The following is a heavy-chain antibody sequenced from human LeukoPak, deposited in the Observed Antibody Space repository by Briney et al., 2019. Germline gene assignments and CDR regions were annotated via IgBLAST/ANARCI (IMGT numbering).Heavy chain of an antibody. CDR1: GFTFDDYA. CDR2: ISWNSGSI. CDR3: ARGPPLFDP. J-gene: IGHJ5*02. Sequence: PGGSLRLSCAASGFTFDDYAMHWVRQAPGKGLEWVSGISWNSGSIGYADSVKGRFTISRDNAKNSLYLQMNSLRVEDTAVYYCARGPPLFDPWGQGTLVTVSS. V-gene: IGHV3-9*01.